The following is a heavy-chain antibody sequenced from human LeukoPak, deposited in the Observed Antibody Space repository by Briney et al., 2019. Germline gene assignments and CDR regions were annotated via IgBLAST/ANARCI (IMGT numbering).Heavy chain of an antibody. J-gene: IGHJ4*02. CDR3: APWDTGYSNGWGLGY. CDR1: GGSISSSSYY. V-gene: IGHV4-39*01. Sequence: PSETLSLTCTVSGGSISSSSYYWGWIRQPPGKGLEWIGSIYYSGSTYYNPSLRSRVTISVDTSKNQFSLKLSSVTAADTAVYYCAPWDTGYSNGWGLGYWGQGTLVTVSS. D-gene: IGHD6-19*01. CDR2: IYYSGST.